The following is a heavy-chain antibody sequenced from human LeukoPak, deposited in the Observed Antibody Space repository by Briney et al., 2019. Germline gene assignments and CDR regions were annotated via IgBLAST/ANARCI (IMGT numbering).Heavy chain of an antibody. V-gene: IGHV3-66*01. CDR3: ARESSGRLQLFDY. CDR2: IYSGGST. Sequence: SGGSLRLSCAASGFTVSSKYMSWVRQAPGKGLEWVSVIYSGGSTYYADSVKGRFTISRDNSKNTVYLQMNSLRAEDTAVYYCARESSGRLQLFDYWGQGTLVTVSS. CDR1: GFTVSSKY. J-gene: IGHJ4*02. D-gene: IGHD5-24*01.